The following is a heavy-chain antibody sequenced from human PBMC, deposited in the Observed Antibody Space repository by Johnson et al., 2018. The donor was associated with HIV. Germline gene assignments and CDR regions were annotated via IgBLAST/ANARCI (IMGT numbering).Heavy chain of an antibody. CDR2: VNWNGGTT. J-gene: IGHJ3*02. V-gene: IGHV3-20*04. Sequence: VQLVESGGGVVQPGRSLRLSCAASGFIFEDYGMSWVRQLPGKGLEWVSGVNWNGGTTGYADSVKGRFTISRDNAKNSLYLQMNSLRAEDTALYYCARSRGGGDYAPEAFDIWGQGTMVTVSS. D-gene: IGHD4-17*01. CDR1: GFIFEDYG. CDR3: ARSRGGGDYAPEAFDI.